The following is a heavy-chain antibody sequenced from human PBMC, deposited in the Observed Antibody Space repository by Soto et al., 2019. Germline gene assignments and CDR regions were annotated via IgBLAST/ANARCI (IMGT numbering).Heavy chain of an antibody. CDR2: ISAHTGNT. CDR3: ARVLGYNSSWWRHTDFDI. D-gene: IGHD6-13*01. J-gene: IGHJ3*02. CDR1: GYTFTNYG. Sequence: ASVKVSCKTSGYTFTNYGISWVRQAPGQGLEWMGWISAHTGNTNYAQTFQVRVTMTTDTSTSTAYMELRRLRSVDTAVYDCARVLGYNSSWWRHTDFDIWGQGTMVTV. V-gene: IGHV1-18*01.